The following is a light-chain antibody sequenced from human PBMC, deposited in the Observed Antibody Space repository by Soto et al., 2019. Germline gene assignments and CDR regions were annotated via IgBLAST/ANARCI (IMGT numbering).Light chain of an antibody. CDR3: GQYGNSPWMYT. V-gene: IGKV3-20*01. CDR2: GAS. J-gene: IGKJ2*01. CDR1: QTVSSDY. Sequence: IELTQSPDTLSLSPGERATLSCRASQTVSSDYLAWYQQKPGQAPRLLIYGASTRATGIPDRFSGSGSGTDSTLTITKLEPEDFGMYYCGQYGNSPWMYTSGRGTKVEIK.